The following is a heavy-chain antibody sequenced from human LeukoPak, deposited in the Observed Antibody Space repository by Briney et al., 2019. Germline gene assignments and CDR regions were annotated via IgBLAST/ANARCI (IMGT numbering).Heavy chain of an antibody. CDR2: INHSGST. CDR1: GGSFSGYY. Sequence: PSETLSLTCAVYGGSFSGYYWSWIRQPPGKGLEWIGEINHSGSTNYNPSLKSRVTIPVDTSKNQFSLKLSSVTAADTAVYYCARVGSYDFWSGYSGTYYFDYWGQGTLVTVSS. D-gene: IGHD3-3*01. V-gene: IGHV4-34*01. J-gene: IGHJ4*02. CDR3: ARVGSYDFWSGYSGTYYFDY.